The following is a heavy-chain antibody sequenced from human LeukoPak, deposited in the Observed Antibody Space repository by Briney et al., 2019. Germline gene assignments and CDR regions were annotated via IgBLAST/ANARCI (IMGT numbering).Heavy chain of an antibody. J-gene: IGHJ4*02. V-gene: IGHV3-15*01. Sequence: PGGSLRLSCAASGFTFSNAWMSWVRQAPGKGLEWVGRIKSKTDGGTTDYAAPVKGRFTISRDDSKNTLYLQTNSLKTEDTAVYYCTTDYPTNLIYYFDYWGQGTLVTVSS. D-gene: IGHD3/OR15-3a*01. CDR1: GFTFSNAW. CDR2: IKSKTDGGTT. CDR3: TTDYPTNLIYYFDY.